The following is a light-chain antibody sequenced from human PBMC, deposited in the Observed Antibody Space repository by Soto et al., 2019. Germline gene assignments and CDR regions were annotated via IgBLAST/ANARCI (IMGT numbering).Light chain of an antibody. CDR1: QAVYSSL. V-gene: IGKV3-20*01. CDR3: QQYGNAPIT. CDR2: GAS. J-gene: IGKJ5*01. Sequence: ETVLSQSPGTLSLSPGEGATLSCRATQAVYSSLLAWYQQKPGQAPRLLIYGASSRATGIPDRFSGSGSGTDFTLSISILEVEDFAVYHCQQYGNAPITFGQGTLLEIK.